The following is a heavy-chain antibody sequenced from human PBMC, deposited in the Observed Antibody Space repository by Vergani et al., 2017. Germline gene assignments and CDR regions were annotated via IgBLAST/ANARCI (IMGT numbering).Heavy chain of an antibody. Sequence: QVQLVQSGAEVKKPGSSVKVSCKASGGTFSSYAISWVRQAPGQGLEWMGGIIPIFGTANYAQKFQGRVTITADESTSTAYMELSSLRSEDTAVYYCARTLVTYCSSTSCQGYYYYYMDVWGKGTTVTVSS. D-gene: IGHD2-2*01. J-gene: IGHJ6*03. CDR2: IIPIFGTA. V-gene: IGHV1-69*01. CDR1: GGTFSSYA. CDR3: ARTLVTYCSSTSCQGYYYYYMDV.